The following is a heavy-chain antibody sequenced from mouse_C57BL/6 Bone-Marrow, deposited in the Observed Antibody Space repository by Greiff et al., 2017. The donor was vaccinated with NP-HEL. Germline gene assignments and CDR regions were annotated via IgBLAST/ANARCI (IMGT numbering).Heavy chain of an antibody. CDR2: INPNNGGT. Sequence: DQLQQSGPELVKPGASVKISCKASGYTFTDYYMNWVKQSHGKSLEWIGDINPNNGGTSYNQKFKGKATLTVDKSSSTAYMELRSLTSEDSAVYYCARDYGSPMDYWGQGTAVTVSS. V-gene: IGHV1-26*01. D-gene: IGHD1-1*01. J-gene: IGHJ4*01. CDR3: ARDYGSPMDY. CDR1: GYTFTDYY.